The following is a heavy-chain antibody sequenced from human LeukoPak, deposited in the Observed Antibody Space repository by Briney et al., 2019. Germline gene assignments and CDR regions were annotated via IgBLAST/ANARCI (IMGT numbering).Heavy chain of an antibody. D-gene: IGHD3-9*01. Sequence: PSETLSLTCTVSGGSISSSSYYWGWIRQPPGKGLEWIGSIYYSGSTYYNPSLKSRVTISVDTSKNQFSLKLSSVTAADTAVYYFARVRTDYDILTGYSHSLDYWGQGTLVTVSS. CDR1: GGSISSSSYY. CDR2: IYYSGST. CDR3: ARVRTDYDILTGYSHSLDY. J-gene: IGHJ4*02. V-gene: IGHV4-39*07.